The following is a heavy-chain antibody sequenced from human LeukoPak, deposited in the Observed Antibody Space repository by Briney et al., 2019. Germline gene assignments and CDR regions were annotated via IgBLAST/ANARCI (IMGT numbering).Heavy chain of an antibody. CDR2: ISGYNGNT. CDR1: GYTFTKYG. J-gene: IGHJ4*02. CDR3: AGLGGYSLGDHYYFDY. Sequence: GASVKVSCKASGYTFTKYGISWVRQAPGQGLEWMGWISGYNGNTNYAQKLQGRVTMTTDTSTSTAYMELRSLRSDDTAVYYCAGLGGYSLGDHYYFDYWGQGTLVTVSS. V-gene: IGHV1-18*01. D-gene: IGHD5-18*01.